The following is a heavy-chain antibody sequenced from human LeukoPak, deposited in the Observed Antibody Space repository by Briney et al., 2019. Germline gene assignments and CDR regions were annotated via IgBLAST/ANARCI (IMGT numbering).Heavy chain of an antibody. CDR1: GGSVSSGSYY. CDR2: IYYSGYT. Sequence: SETLSLTCTVSGGSVSSGSYYWSWIRQPPGKGLEWIGYIYYSGYTNYNPSLKSRVTISVDTSKNQFSLKLSSVTAADTAVYYCARTYYDILTGYYQTFDYWGQGTLVTVSS. V-gene: IGHV4-61*01. J-gene: IGHJ4*02. CDR3: ARTYYDILTGYYQTFDY. D-gene: IGHD3-9*01.